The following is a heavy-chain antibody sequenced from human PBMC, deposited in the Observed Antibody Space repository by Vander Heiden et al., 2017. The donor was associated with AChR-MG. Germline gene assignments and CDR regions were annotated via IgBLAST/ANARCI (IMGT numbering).Heavy chain of an antibody. CDR2: IYYTGST. V-gene: IGHV4-31*03. J-gene: IGHJ4*02. Sequence: QVQLQESGPGLVKPSQTLSLTCTVSGGSISSGAYYWSWIRQHPGKGLEWIGYIYYTGSTYYNPSLKSRVTISVDTSKNQFSLKLSSVTAADTAVYYCARLVVVPSADYFDYWGQGALVTVSS. CDR1: GGSISSGAYY. D-gene: IGHD2-2*01. CDR3: ARLVVVPSADYFDY.